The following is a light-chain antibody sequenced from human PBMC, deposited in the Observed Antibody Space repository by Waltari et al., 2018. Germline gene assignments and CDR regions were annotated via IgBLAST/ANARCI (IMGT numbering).Light chain of an antibody. Sequence: SNELTQPPSVAVSPGQTARITCSGDALPTKYASWYQQKSGQAPVLVIYEDITRPSGIPERFSGSSSGTVATLTISGAQVEDEADYYCHSLNSVGNGYVFGTGTKFTVL. CDR3: HSLNSVGNGYV. CDR2: EDI. CDR1: ALPTKY. J-gene: IGLJ1*01. V-gene: IGLV3-10*01.